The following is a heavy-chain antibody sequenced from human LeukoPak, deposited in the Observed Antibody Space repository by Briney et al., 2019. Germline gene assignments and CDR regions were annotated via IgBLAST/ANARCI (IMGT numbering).Heavy chain of an antibody. Sequence: GASVKVSCKASGYTFTSYYMHWVRQAPGQGLEWMGIINPSGGSTSYAQKFQGRVTMTRDTSTSTVYMELSSLRSEDTAVYYCARGYDYVWGSYRPFDYWGQGTLVTVSS. J-gene: IGHJ4*02. V-gene: IGHV1-46*01. CDR2: INPSGGST. D-gene: IGHD3-16*02. CDR3: ARGYDYVWGSYRPFDY. CDR1: GYTFTSYY.